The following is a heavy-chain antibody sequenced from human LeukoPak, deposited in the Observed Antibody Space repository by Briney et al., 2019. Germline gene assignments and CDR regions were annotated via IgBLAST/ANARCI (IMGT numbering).Heavy chain of an antibody. CDR2: ISGSGGST. Sequence: PGGSLRLSCAASGFTFSSYAMSWVRQAPGKGLEWVSAISGSGGSTYYADSVKGRFTISRDNSKNTLYLQMNSLRAEDTAVYYCAKGSSMIVLVPGYFDYWSQGTLVTVSS. CDR3: AKGSSMIVLVPGYFDY. V-gene: IGHV3-23*01. D-gene: IGHD2-8*02. CDR1: GFTFSSYA. J-gene: IGHJ4*02.